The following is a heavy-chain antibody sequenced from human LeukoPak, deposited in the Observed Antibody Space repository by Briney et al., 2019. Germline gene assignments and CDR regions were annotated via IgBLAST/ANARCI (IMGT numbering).Heavy chain of an antibody. CDR1: GGAISTFY. Sequence: PSETLSLTCTVSGGAISTFYWSWIRQPPGKGLEWIGEINHSGSTNYNPSLKSRATISLDTSNNQFSLKLSSVTAADTAVYYCARDGSVRRGYSYGYWFDPWGQGTLVTVSS. J-gene: IGHJ5*02. V-gene: IGHV4-34*01. D-gene: IGHD5-18*01. CDR3: ARDGSVRRGYSYGYWFDP. CDR2: INHSGST.